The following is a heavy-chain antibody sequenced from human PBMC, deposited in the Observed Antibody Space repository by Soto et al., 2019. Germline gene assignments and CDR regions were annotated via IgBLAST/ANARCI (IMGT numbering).Heavy chain of an antibody. J-gene: IGHJ5*02. CDR3: ARGFNYYGSGSYYNYPWFDP. CDR2: INHSGST. D-gene: IGHD3-10*01. Sequence: SETLSLTCAVYGGSFSGYYWSWIRQPPGKGLEWIGEINHSGSTNYNPSLKSRVTISVDTSKNQFSLKLSSVTAADTAVYYCARGFNYYGSGSYYNYPWFDPWGQGTLVTVSS. CDR1: GGSFSGYY. V-gene: IGHV4-34*01.